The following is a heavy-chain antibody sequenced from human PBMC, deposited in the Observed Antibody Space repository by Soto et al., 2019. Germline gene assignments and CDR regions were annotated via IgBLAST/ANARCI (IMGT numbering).Heavy chain of an antibody. Sequence: QVQLQESGPGLVRPSQTLSLTCTVSGGSINGNDYYWSWIRQSPGKGLEWIGYIYDSGTTLYSPSFRSRVTISGDTSSNHFSLKLTSVTAADTAVYFRARGEIRGGFDIWGQGTMVTVSS. CDR1: GGSINGNDYY. V-gene: IGHV4-30-4*01. J-gene: IGHJ3*02. CDR2: IYDSGTT. CDR3: ARGEIRGGFDI. D-gene: IGHD3-10*01.